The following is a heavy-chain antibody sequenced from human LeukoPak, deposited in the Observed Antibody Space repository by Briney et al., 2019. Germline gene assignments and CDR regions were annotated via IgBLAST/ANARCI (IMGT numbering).Heavy chain of an antibody. Sequence: ASVKVSCKASGYTFTSYDINWVRQATGQGLEWMGWMNPNSGNTGYAQKFQGRVTMTRNTSISTAYMELSSLRSEDTAVYYCARAYYGSGSYYDWGQGTLVTVSS. J-gene: IGHJ4*02. CDR1: GYTFTSYD. CDR3: ARAYYGSGSYYD. D-gene: IGHD3-10*01. CDR2: MNPNSGNT. V-gene: IGHV1-8*01.